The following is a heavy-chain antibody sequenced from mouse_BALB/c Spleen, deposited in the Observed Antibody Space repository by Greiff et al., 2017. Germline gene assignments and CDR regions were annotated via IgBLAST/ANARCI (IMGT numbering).Heavy chain of an antibody. J-gene: IGHJ3*01. CDR2: IRNKANGYTT. CDR1: GFTFTDYY. Sequence: EVMLVESGGGLVQPGGSLRLSCATSGFTFTDYYMSWVRQPPGKALEWLGFIRNKANGYTTEYSASVKGRFTISRDNSQSILYLQMNTLRAEDSATYYCASPYGNSAWFAYWGQGTLVTVSA. V-gene: IGHV7-3*02. CDR3: ASPYGNSAWFAY. D-gene: IGHD2-1*01.